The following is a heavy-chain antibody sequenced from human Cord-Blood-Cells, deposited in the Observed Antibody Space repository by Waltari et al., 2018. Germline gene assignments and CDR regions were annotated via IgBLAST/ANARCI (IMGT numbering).Heavy chain of an antibody. J-gene: IGHJ4*02. D-gene: IGHD3-10*01. CDR1: GRSFIGYY. Sequence: QGQLHQWAAGRLNPSKTLVLTYAVYGRSFIGYYSCLCREPPRKGLVWFGEINHSGSTNYNPSLKRRVTISVDTSKNQFSLKLSSVTAADTAVYYCARSYYGSGSAFDYWGQGTLVTVSS. CDR3: ARSYYGSGSAFDY. CDR2: INHSGST. V-gene: IGHV4-34*01.